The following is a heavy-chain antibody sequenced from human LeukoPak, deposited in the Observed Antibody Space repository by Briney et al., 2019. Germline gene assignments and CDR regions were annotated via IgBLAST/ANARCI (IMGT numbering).Heavy chain of an antibody. CDR3: ARGVSASDPSGVDAFDL. CDR1: RFTLEDYA. Sequence: GGSLRLSCAASRFTLEDYAMSWVRHTPEKGLEWVAGINWSGSTTGYADSVKGRFTVSRDNAKNSLSLEMNSLRVEDTALYHCARGVSASDPSGVDAFDLWGQGSLVTVS. V-gene: IGHV3-20*01. J-gene: IGHJ3*01. CDR2: INWSGSTT. D-gene: IGHD2-15*01.